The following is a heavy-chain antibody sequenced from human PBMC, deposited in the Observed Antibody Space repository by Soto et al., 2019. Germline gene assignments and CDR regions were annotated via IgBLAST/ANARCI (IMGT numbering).Heavy chain of an antibody. Sequence: PGGSLRLSCAASGFTFSSYAMSWVRQAPGKGLEWVSSINTDGATYYADSAKGRFTISRDNSRDTLYLQMDSLRAEDMAIYYCAKNYYFDLWGQGALVTVS. J-gene: IGHJ4*02. CDR2: INTDGAT. CDR3: AKNYYFDL. CDR1: GFTFSSYA. V-gene: IGHV3-23*01. D-gene: IGHD3-10*01.